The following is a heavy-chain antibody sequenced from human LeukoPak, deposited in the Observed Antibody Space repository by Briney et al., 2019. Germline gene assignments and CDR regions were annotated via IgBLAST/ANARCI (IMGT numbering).Heavy chain of an antibody. Sequence: SETLSLTCTVSGGSISSSSYYWGWIRQPPGKGLEWIGSIYYSGSTYYNPSLKSRVTISVDTSKNQFSLKLSSVTAADTAVYYCARLLQYPNWFDPWGQGTLVTVSS. CDR3: ARLLQYPNWFDP. D-gene: IGHD4-11*01. V-gene: IGHV4-39*01. CDR2: IYYSGST. J-gene: IGHJ5*02. CDR1: GGSISSSSYY.